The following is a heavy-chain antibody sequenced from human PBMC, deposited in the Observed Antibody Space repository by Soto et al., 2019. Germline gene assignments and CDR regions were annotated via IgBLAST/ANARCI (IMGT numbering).Heavy chain of an antibody. CDR3: ARYQAGLSSRPPLYGMDV. CDR2: INPSGGST. Sequence: XPVKVSCRASGYPLTSYYMHWVRQTPGEGLEWMGIINPSGGSTSYAQKFQGRVTMTRDTSTSTVYMELSSLRSEDTAVYYCARYQAGLSSRPPLYGMDVWGQGTTVTVSS. V-gene: IGHV1-46*01. D-gene: IGHD6-6*01. J-gene: IGHJ6*02. CDR1: GYPLTSYY.